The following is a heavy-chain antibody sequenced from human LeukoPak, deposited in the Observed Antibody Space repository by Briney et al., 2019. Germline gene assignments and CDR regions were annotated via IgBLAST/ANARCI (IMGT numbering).Heavy chain of an antibody. J-gene: IGHJ6*03. V-gene: IGHV3-21*01. CDR1: GFTFSSYS. CDR3: ARDSIAANYYYMDV. Sequence: GGSLRLSCAASGFTFSSYSMNWVRQAPGKGLEWVSSISGSSSYIYYADSVKGRFTISRDNAKNSLYLQMNSLRAEDTAVYYCARDSIAANYYYMDVWGKGTTVTVSS. D-gene: IGHD6-25*01. CDR2: ISGSSSYI.